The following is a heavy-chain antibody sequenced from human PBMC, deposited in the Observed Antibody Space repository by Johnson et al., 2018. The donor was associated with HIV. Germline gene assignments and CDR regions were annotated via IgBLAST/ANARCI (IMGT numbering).Heavy chain of an antibody. CDR1: GFTFDDYA. Sequence: VQLVESGGGLVQPGRSLRLSCAASGFTFDDYAMHWVRQAPGKGLEWVSGISWNSGNIGYADSVKGRFTISRDNAKNSLYLQMNSLRAEDTALYYCAKDMRYSGRNGAFDIWGQGTVVTVSS. D-gene: IGHD1-26*01. CDR3: AKDMRYSGRNGAFDI. CDR2: ISWNSGNI. J-gene: IGHJ3*02. V-gene: IGHV3-9*01.